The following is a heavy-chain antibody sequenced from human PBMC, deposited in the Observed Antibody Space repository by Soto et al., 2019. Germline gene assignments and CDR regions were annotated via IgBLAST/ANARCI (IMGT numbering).Heavy chain of an antibody. Sequence: GGSLRLSCVASGFTFEDYSLHWVRQVPGKGLEWVAGISGNSGSSGYADSVRGRFTVSRDNAKNSPFLQMSSLSPEDTALYYCTKRRSARPGFDAFDLWGQGTMVTVSS. CDR3: TKRRSARPGFDAFDL. V-gene: IGHV3-9*01. CDR1: GFTFEDYS. D-gene: IGHD3-10*01. J-gene: IGHJ3*01. CDR2: ISGNSGSS.